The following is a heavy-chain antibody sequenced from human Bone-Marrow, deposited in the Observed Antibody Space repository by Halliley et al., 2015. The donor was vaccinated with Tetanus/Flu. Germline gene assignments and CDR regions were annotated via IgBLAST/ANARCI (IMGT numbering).Heavy chain of an antibody. D-gene: IGHD6-13*01. CDR2: IYYSGST. V-gene: IGHV4-31*02. J-gene: IGHJ5*02. Sequence: GLEWFGEIYYSGSTYYNPSLKSRVTISIDTSNNPFSLKLSSVTAADTAVFYCARGVADRNWFDPWGQGTLVTVSS. CDR3: ARGVADRNWFDP.